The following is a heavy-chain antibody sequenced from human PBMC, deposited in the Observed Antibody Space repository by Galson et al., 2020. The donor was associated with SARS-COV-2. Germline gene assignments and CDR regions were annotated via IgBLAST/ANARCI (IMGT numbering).Heavy chain of an antibody. V-gene: IGHV1-18*01. J-gene: IGHJ6*03. CDR1: GYTFTSYG. Sequence: ASVKVSCKASGYTFTSYGISWVRQAPGQGLEWMGWISAYNGNTNYAQKLQGRVTMTTDTSTSTAYMELRSLRSDDTAVYYCARDWLRGGYYYYMDGWGKGTTVTVSS. D-gene: IGHD3-10*01. CDR3: ARDWLRGGYYYYMDG. CDR2: ISAYNGNT.